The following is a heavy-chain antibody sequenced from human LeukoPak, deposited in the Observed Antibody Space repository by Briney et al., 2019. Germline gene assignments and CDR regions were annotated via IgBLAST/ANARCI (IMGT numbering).Heavy chain of an antibody. J-gene: IGHJ3*02. CDR2: IFYSGGT. CDR3: AKSNGYGLVDI. D-gene: IGHD3-10*01. CDR1: GGSFSGYY. V-gene: IGHV4-34*12. Sequence: SETLSLTCAVYGGSFSGYYWSWIRQTPGKGLEWIGNIFYSGGTYYSPSLTSRVTISLDASRNQFSLKLNSVTAADTAVYYCAKSNGYGLVDIWGQGTMVTVSS.